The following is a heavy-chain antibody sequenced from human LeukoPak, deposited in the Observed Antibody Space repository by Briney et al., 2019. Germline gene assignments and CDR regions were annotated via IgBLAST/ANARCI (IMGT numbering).Heavy chain of an antibody. CDR2: ITTGRGDT. Sequence: ASVKVSYMASGYTFTDYALHWVRQPPGQSLDWVGWITTGRGDTQYSQAFQRRITITRDKSASTVSMDLSALRSEDTAVYYCARGGKQWRGGNYFDSWGQGTLVAVSS. CDR1: GYTFTDYA. V-gene: IGHV1-3*03. D-gene: IGHD6-19*01. CDR3: ARGGKQWRGGNYFDS. J-gene: IGHJ4*02.